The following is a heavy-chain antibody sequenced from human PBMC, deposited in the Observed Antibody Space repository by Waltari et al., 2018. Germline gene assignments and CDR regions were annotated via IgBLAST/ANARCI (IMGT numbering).Heavy chain of an antibody. CDR2: IIPIFGTA. CDR3: ALARAAADPSDAFDI. V-gene: IGHV1-69*05. Sequence: QVQLVQSGAEVKKPGSSVKVSCKASGGTFSSYAISWVRQAPGQGLEWMGGIIPIFGTANYAQKFQGRGTITTDESTSTAYMELSRLRSEDTAVYYCALARAAADPSDAFDIWGQGTMVTVSS. D-gene: IGHD6-13*01. CDR1: GGTFSSYA. J-gene: IGHJ3*02.